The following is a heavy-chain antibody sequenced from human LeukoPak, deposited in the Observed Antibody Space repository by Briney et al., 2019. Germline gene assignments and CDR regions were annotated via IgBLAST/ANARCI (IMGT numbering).Heavy chain of an antibody. CDR2: ISGSGDAT. J-gene: IGHJ4*02. CDR1: GFTFSSYA. CDR3: AKSTSFYLDS. V-gene: IGHV3-23*01. Sequence: GGSLRLSCAASGFTFSSYAMTWVRQAPGKGLECVSVISGSGDATNYADSVKGRFTISRDNSKSTLYVQMNSLRAEDTAVYYCAKSTSFYLDSWGQGTLVTVSS.